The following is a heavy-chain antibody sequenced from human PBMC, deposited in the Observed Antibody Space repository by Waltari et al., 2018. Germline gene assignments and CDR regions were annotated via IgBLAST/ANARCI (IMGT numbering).Heavy chain of an antibody. D-gene: IGHD6-6*01. Sequence: QVQLVQSGAEVKKPGSSVKVACKASGGTFSSYPISWVRQAPGQGLEWMGGIIPIFGTANYAQKFQGRVTITADKSTSTAYMELSSLRSEDTAVYYCARVGSSSPHYYYYYMDVWGKGTTVTVSS. CDR1: GGTFSSYP. CDR2: IIPIFGTA. V-gene: IGHV1-69*14. CDR3: ARVGSSSPHYYYYYMDV. J-gene: IGHJ6*03.